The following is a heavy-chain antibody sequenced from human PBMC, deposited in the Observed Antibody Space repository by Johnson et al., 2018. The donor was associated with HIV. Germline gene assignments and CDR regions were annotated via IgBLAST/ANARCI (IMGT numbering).Heavy chain of an antibody. D-gene: IGHD3-3*01. J-gene: IGHJ3*02. CDR3: ARDAPPYYDFWSGYFVGAFDI. CDR1: GFTFDDYG. CDR2: INWNGGST. V-gene: IGHV3-20*04. Sequence: VQLVESGGGLVQPGGSLRLSCAASGFTFDDYGMSWVRQAPGKGLECVSGINWNGGSTGYADSVKGRFTISRDNAKNSLYLQMNSLRAEDTALYYCARDAPPYYDFWSGYFVGAFDIWGQGTMVTVSS.